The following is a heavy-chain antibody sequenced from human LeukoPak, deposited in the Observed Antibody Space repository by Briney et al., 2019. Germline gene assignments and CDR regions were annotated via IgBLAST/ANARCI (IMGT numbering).Heavy chain of an antibody. CDR2: IYYRGTT. CDR1: GGSINDHY. Sequence: KSSETLSLTCTVSGGSINDHYWNWLRQPPGKGLEWLGFIYYRGTTNNNPSLKSRVTTSIDTSKKQFSLNLSSVTAADTAIYYCAGVFSGRRPFELWGQGILVTVSS. J-gene: IGHJ4*02. D-gene: IGHD3-10*01. CDR3: AGVFSGRRPFEL. V-gene: IGHV4-59*03.